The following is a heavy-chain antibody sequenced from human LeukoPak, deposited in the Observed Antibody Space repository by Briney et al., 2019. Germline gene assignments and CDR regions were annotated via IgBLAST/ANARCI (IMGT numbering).Heavy chain of an antibody. CDR1: GFTFSSYA. CDR3: AKGYYYDSSGYYCPFDY. D-gene: IGHD3-22*01. Sequence: GGSLRLSCAASGFTFSSYAMSWVRQAPGKGPEWVSAISGSGGSTYYADSVKGRFTISRDNSKNTLYLQMNSLRAEDTAVYYCAKGYYYDSSGYYCPFDYWGQGTLVTVSS. J-gene: IGHJ4*02. V-gene: IGHV3-23*01. CDR2: ISGSGGST.